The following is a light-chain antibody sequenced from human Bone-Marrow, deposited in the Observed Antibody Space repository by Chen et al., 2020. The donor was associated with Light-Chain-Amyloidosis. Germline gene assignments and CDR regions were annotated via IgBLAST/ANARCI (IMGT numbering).Light chain of an antibody. CDR2: EVP. CDR3: SSYTITNTIV. J-gene: IGLJ1*01. V-gene: IGLV2-14*01. Sequence: QSALTQPASVSGSPGQSITISCTGTSSDVGGDTHVSWYQQHPDKAPKLMIYEVPHRPSWVPDRLYGSKSDNTASLTISGLQTEVEADYFCSSYTITNTIVFGSGTRVTVL. CDR1: SSDVGGDTH.